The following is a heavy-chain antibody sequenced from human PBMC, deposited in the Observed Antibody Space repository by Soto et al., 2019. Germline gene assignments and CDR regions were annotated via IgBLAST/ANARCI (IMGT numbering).Heavy chain of an antibody. Sequence: QLQLLESGPGLVKASETLSLTCSVSGGSISTSRSYWAWIRQPPGKGLEWLANIFYSGSTFYNPSLASRVSVSGDTSKNEFSRKWRSETAADTAVYYCARQPTTGDTDLWFDPWGQGTLVTVSS. D-gene: IGHD2-21*01. CDR3: ARQPTTGDTDLWFDP. CDR2: IFYSGST. V-gene: IGHV4-39*01. J-gene: IGHJ5*02. CDR1: GGSISTSRSY.